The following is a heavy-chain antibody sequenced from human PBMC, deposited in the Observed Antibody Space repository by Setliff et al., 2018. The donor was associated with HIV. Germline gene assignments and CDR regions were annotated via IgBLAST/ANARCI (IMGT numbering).Heavy chain of an antibody. Sequence: SETLSLTCAVYGGSFSGYYWSWIRQPPGKGLEWIGEIYHSGSTNYNPSLKSRVTISVDKSKNQFSLKLNSVTAADTAVYYCARTLAAAGPGYYYSYYMDVWGKGTTVTVSS. V-gene: IGHV4-34*01. CDR2: IYHSGST. CDR1: GGSFSGYY. CDR3: ARTLAAAGPGYYYSYYMDV. J-gene: IGHJ6*03. D-gene: IGHD6-13*01.